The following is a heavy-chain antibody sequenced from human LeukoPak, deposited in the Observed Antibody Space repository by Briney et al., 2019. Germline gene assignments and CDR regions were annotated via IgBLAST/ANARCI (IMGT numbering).Heavy chain of an antibody. CDR3: ARANSDGYNTSFDS. CDR1: GYTFSGYY. CDR2: IKPNSGGT. V-gene: IGHV1-2*02. D-gene: IGHD5-24*01. Sequence: ASVKVSCKASGYTFSGYYIHWVRQAPGQGLEWMGWIKPNSGGTHFTQKFQGRVTMTRDTSISTAYMELSRLKSDDTAVYYCARANSDGYNTSFDSWGQGTLVTVSS. J-gene: IGHJ4*02.